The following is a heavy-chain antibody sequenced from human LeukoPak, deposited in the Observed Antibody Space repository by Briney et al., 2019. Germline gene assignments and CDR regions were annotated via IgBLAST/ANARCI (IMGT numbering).Heavy chain of an antibody. D-gene: IGHD5-12*01. CDR3: AKTYDWEGERGTFDI. Sequence: GGSLRLSCAASGFTFTNYAMSWVRQAPGKGLEWVSAISGGGGTTFYADSVKGRFTISRDNSKNTLYLQMNSLRTEDTALFYCAKTYDWEGERGTFDIWGQGTMVTVSS. J-gene: IGHJ3*02. V-gene: IGHV3-23*01. CDR1: GFTFTNYA. CDR2: ISGGGGTT.